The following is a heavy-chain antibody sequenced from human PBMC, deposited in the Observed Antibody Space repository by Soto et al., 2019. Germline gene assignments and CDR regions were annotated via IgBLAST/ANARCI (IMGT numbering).Heavy chain of an antibody. CDR3: ARDDEYSGNGMNV. CDR1: GFTFSNYG. V-gene: IGHV3-33*01. J-gene: IGHJ6*02. Sequence: QVQLVESGGGVVQPGRSLRLSCAASGFTFSNYGMHWVRQAPGKGLEWVAVILNDGSNRYHADSVEDRFTNSRDNSKTTLYFQMAGLSAEDTAMYYCARDDEYSGNGMNVWSLGTTFTVS. D-gene: IGHD3-10*01. CDR2: ILNDGSNR.